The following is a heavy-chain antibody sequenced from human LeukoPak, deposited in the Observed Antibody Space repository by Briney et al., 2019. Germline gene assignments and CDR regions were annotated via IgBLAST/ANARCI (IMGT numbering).Heavy chain of an antibody. CDR1: GGSISSYY. CDR2: IYYSGST. J-gene: IGHJ6*03. V-gene: IGHV4-59*12. CDR3: ARDSGDHLYMDV. D-gene: IGHD4-17*01. Sequence: SETLSLTCTVSGGSISSYYWSWIRQPPGKGLEWIAYIYYSGSTNYNPSLKSRVTISVDTSKNQFSLKLSSVTAADTAVYYCARDSGDHLYMDVWGKGTTVTVSS.